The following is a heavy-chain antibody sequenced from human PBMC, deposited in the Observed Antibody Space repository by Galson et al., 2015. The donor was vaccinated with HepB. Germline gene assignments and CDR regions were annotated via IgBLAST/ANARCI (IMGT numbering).Heavy chain of an antibody. CDR1: GYTFTSYY. CDR2: INPSGGST. J-gene: IGHJ5*02. CDR3: ARDLNPLRFLTPGGNWFDP. D-gene: IGHD3-3*01. Sequence: QSGAEVKKPGESLKISFKASGYTFTSYYMHWVRQAPGQGLEWMGIINPSGGSTSYAQKFQGRVTMTRDTSTSTVYMELSSLRSEDTAVYYCARDLNPLRFLTPGGNWFDPWGQGTLVTVSS. V-gene: IGHV1-46*01.